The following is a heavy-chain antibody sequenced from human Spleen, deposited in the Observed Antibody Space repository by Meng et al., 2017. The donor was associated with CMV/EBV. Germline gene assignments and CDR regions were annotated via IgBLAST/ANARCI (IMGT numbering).Heavy chain of an antibody. CDR1: GYTFTSYG. CDR2: INPNSGGT. Sequence: QGPLVQVGAEGKKPGASVKVSCKAFGYTFTSYGISWVRQAPGQGLEWMGWINPNSGGTNYAQKFQGRVTMTRDTSISTAYMELSRLRSDDTAVYYCARAPLRYFDWLDYWGQGTLVTVSS. V-gene: IGHV1-2*02. J-gene: IGHJ4*02. D-gene: IGHD3-9*01. CDR3: ARAPLRYFDWLDY.